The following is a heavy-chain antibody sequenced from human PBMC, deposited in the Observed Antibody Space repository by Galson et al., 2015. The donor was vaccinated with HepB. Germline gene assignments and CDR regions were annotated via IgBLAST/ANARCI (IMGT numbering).Heavy chain of an antibody. V-gene: IGHV3-30*18. CDR2: ISYDGSNK. CDR1: GFTFSSYG. D-gene: IGHD6-19*01. CDR3: AKDNTPLEVALLFDY. Sequence: SLRLSCAASGFTFSSYGMHWVRQAPGKGLEWVAVISYDGSNKYYGDSVKGRFTISRDNSMNTLYLEMNSLRAEDTAVYYCAKDNTPLEVALLFDYWGQGTLVTVSS. J-gene: IGHJ4*02.